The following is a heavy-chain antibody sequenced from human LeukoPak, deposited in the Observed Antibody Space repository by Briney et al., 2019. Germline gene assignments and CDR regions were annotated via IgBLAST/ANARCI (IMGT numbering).Heavy chain of an antibody. Sequence: TGGSLRLSCAASGFTFSSYAMSWVRQAPGKGLEWVSYISSSGSTIYYADSVKGRFTISRDNAKNSLYLQMNSLRAEDTAVYYCARDERVTTVTPWYYYYYMDVWGKGTTVTISS. CDR1: GFTFSSYA. CDR2: ISSSGSTI. CDR3: ARDERVTTVTPWYYYYYMDV. D-gene: IGHD4-17*01. V-gene: IGHV3-48*03. J-gene: IGHJ6*03.